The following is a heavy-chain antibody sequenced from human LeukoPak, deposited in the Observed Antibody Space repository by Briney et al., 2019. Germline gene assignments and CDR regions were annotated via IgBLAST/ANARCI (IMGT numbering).Heavy chain of an antibody. CDR2: INSDGSST. CDR1: GFTFSSYW. Sequence: GGSLRLSCAASGFTFSSYWMHWVRQAPGKGLVWVSRINSDGSSTSYADSVKGRFTISRDNSKNTLYLQVNSLRAEDTAVYYCAKGGKWDVTPFDYWGQGTLVTVSS. CDR3: AKGGKWDVTPFDY. V-gene: IGHV3-74*01. D-gene: IGHD1-26*01. J-gene: IGHJ4*02.